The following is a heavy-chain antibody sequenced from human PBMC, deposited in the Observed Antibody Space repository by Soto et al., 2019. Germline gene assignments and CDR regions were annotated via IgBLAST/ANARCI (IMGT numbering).Heavy chain of an antibody. D-gene: IGHD6-19*01. Sequence: ASVKVSCKVSGYTLTELSIHCVRQAPGKGLEWMGGFDPEDGETIYAQKFQGRVTMTEDTSTDTAYMELSSLRSEDTAVYYCATAIPRYSSGWYYGWGQGTLVTVSS. CDR2: FDPEDGET. V-gene: IGHV1-24*01. CDR3: ATAIPRYSSGWYYG. CDR1: GYTLTELS. J-gene: IGHJ4*02.